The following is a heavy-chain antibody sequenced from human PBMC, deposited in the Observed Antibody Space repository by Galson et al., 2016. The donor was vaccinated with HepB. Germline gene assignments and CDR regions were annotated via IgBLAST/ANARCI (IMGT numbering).Heavy chain of an antibody. CDR3: ARLTEISGFRLFDQ. V-gene: IGHV3-33*01. CDR1: GFTFLSFG. J-gene: IGHJ4*02. CDR2: IWYGGNYE. D-gene: IGHD3-3*02. Sequence: SLRLSCAASGFTFLSFGMHWFRQAPGKGLEWLGVIWYGGNYEYYADSVKGRFTNSPDNSKNTLYLQMNSLRVEDTAIYYCARLTEISGFRLFDQWGQGTLVPVS.